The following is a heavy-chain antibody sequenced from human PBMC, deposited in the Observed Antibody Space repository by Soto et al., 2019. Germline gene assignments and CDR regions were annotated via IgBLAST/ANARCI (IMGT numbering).Heavy chain of an antibody. CDR2: IYYSGST. J-gene: IGHJ3*02. D-gene: IGHD3-10*01. CDR3: ARDKGGWFGELLSFDAFDI. Sequence: PSETLSLTCTVSGGSISSGGYYWSWIRQHPGEGLEWIGYIYYSGSTYYNPSLKSRVTISVDTSKNQFSLKLSSVTAADTAVYYCARDKGGWFGELLSFDAFDIWGQGTMVTVSS. CDR1: GGSISSGGYY. V-gene: IGHV4-31*03.